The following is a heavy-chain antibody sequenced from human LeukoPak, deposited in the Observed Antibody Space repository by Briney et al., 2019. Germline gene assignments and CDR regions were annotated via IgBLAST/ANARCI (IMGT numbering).Heavy chain of an antibody. J-gene: IGHJ4*02. Sequence: SETLSLTCTVSGGSISSYYWSWIRQPPGKGLEWIGYIYYSGSTNYNPSLKSRVTISVDTSKNQFSLKLSSVTAAGTAVYYCARDGRLGELSWGVFDYWGQGTLVTVSS. CDR3: ARDGRLGELSWGVFDY. CDR2: IYYSGST. D-gene: IGHD3-16*02. CDR1: GGSISSYY. V-gene: IGHV4-59*01.